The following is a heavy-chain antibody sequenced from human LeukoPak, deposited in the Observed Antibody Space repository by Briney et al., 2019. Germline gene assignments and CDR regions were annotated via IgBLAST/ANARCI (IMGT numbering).Heavy chain of an antibody. CDR3: AKDPYYDSSGPDY. D-gene: IGHD3-22*01. CDR2: IKQDGSEK. Sequence: GGSLRLSCAASGFTFSSYWMSWVRQAPGKGLEWVANIKQDGSEKYYVDSVKGRFTISRDNSKNTLYLQMNSLRAEDTAVYYCAKDPYYDSSGPDYWGQGTLVTVSS. J-gene: IGHJ4*02. CDR1: GFTFSSYW. V-gene: IGHV3-7*01.